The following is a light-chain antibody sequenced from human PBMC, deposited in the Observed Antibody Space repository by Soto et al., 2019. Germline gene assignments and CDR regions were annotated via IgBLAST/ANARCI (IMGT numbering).Light chain of an antibody. Sequence: SVLSQSPGILSLSQGDPATLSWRASESVDDYLAWYQQKPGQAPRLLIYGSSNRATGVPVRFSGSGSGTDFTLTINSLEPEDFAVYYCQQRSNWPPPITFGQGTRLEIK. CDR3: QQRSNWPPPIT. V-gene: IGKV3-11*01. J-gene: IGKJ5*01. CDR2: GSS. CDR1: ESVDDY.